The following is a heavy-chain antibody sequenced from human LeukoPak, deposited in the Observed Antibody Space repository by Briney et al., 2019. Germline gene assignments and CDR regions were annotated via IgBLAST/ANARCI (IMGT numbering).Heavy chain of an antibody. Sequence: GGSLRLSCAASGFTFSSYWMSWVRQAPGKGLEWVANIKQDGSEKYYVASVKGRFTISRDNAKNSLYLQMNSLRAEDTAVYYCARDKGFSSSWYWFDPWGQGTLVTVSS. J-gene: IGHJ5*02. CDR2: IKQDGSEK. CDR3: ARDKGFSSSWYWFDP. CDR1: GFTFSSYW. D-gene: IGHD6-13*01. V-gene: IGHV3-7*05.